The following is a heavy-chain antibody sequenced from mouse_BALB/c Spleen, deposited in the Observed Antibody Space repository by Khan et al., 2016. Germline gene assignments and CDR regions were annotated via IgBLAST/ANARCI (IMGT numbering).Heavy chain of an antibody. CDR1: VFNIKDYY. CDR3: NAIYYGNDVYFDY. CDR2: IDPENGDT. V-gene: IGHV14-4*02. J-gene: IGHJ2*01. Sequence: VQLQQPGAELVRSGASVKLSCTASVFNIKDYYMHWVKQRPEQDLEWIGWIDPENGDTESAPKFQVKATMTADTSSTAAYLQFSSLTSQDSAVYYSNAIYYGNDVYFDYWGQGTTLTVSS. D-gene: IGHD2-2*01.